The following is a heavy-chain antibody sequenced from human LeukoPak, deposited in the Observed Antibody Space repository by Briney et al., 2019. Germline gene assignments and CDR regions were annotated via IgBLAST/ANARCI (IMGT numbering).Heavy chain of an antibody. J-gene: IGHJ4*02. V-gene: IGHV3-30*14. Sequence: GGSLRLSCAASGFTFRSYAMPWVRQAPGKGLEWVAVISYDGSNKYYADSVKGRFTISRDNSKNTLYLQMGSLRGEDTAVYYCARDSFYTGYDRGFGYWGQGTLVTVSS. D-gene: IGHD5-12*01. CDR2: ISYDGSNK. CDR1: GFTFRSYA. CDR3: ARDSFYTGYDRGFGY.